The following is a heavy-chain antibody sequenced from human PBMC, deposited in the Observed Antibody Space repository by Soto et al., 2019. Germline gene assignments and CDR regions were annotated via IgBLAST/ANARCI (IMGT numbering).Heavy chain of an antibody. Sequence: GGSLRLSCAASGFTFSSYGMHWVRQAPGKGLEWVAVISYDGSNKYYADSVKGRFTISRDNSKNTLYLQMNSLRAEDTAVYYCAKGAGYGDPKDYFDYWGQGTLVTVSS. J-gene: IGHJ4*02. CDR1: GFTFSSYG. D-gene: IGHD4-17*01. V-gene: IGHV3-30*18. CDR3: AKGAGYGDPKDYFDY. CDR2: ISYDGSNK.